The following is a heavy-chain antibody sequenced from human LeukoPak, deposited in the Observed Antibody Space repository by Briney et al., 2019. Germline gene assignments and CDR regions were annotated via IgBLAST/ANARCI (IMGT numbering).Heavy chain of an antibody. CDR1: GGSISSYY. V-gene: IGHV4-59*01. J-gene: IGHJ4*02. D-gene: IGHD5-24*01. CDR2: IYYSGST. Sequence: SETLSLTCTVSGGSISSYYWSWIRQPPGKGLEWIGYIYYSGSTNYNPSLKSRVTISVDTSKNQFSLELSSVTAADTAVYYCAREGPYGFVDYWGQGTLVTVSS. CDR3: AREGPYGFVDY.